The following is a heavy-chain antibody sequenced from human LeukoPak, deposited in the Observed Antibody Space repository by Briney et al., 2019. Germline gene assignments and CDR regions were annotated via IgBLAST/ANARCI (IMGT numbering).Heavy chain of an antibody. V-gene: IGHV3-30*03. Sequence: GGSLRLSCAASGFTFSSQPMHWVRPTPGKGLEWVALISFDGKNKFYGDSVIGRFTISRDNTKNTLFLQMNSLRAEDMGVYYCVRPMTTTRSFEHWGQGTLVTVSS. CDR3: VRPMTTTRSFEH. CDR1: GFTFSSQP. D-gene: IGHD1-1*01. CDR2: ISFDGKNK. J-gene: IGHJ4*02.